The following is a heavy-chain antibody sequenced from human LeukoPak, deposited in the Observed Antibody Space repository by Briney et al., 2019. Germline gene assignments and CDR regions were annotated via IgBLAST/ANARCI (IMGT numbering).Heavy chain of an antibody. CDR1: GFTFSSYW. CDR3: ARDPTVTNFHDAFDI. D-gene: IGHD4-17*01. J-gene: IGHJ3*02. V-gene: IGHV3-7*05. Sequence: GGSLRLSCAASGFTFSSYWMSWVRQAPGKGLEWVATIKQDGSQKEYVDSVKGRFTISRDDAKNSLYLQMNSLRAEDTAVYYCARDPTVTNFHDAFDIWAKGQWSPSLQ. CDR2: IKQDGSQK.